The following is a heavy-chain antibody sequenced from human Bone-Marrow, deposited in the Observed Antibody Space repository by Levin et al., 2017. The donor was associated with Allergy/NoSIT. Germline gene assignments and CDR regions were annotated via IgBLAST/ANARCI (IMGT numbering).Heavy chain of an antibody. J-gene: IGHJ4*02. D-gene: IGHD3-10*01. CDR2: IHHGGAS. V-gene: IGHV4-4*02. Sequence: PSETLSLTCGVSGGPIRSSYWWNWVRQPPGKGLEWIAEIHHGGASGYNPSLRSRIRISVDQSASHVSLKLTSVTAADTAVYYCARAPGDYGSGSFSTFDSWGQGTLVIVSS. CDR3: ARAPGDYGSGSFSTFDS. CDR1: GGPIRSSYW.